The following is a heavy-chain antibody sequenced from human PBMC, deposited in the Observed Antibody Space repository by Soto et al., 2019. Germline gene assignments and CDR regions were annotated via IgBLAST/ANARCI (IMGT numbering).Heavy chain of an antibody. D-gene: IGHD3-3*01. Sequence: PGGSLRISCAASGFTFSSYGMHWVRQAPGKGLEWVAVIWYDGSNKYYADSVKGRFTISRDNSKNTLYLQMNSLRAEDTAVYYCARDINYDFWSGYPGSYYSYYGMDVWGQGTTVTVSS. CDR2: IWYDGSNK. V-gene: IGHV3-33*01. CDR3: ARDINYDFWSGYPGSYYSYYGMDV. CDR1: GFTFSSYG. J-gene: IGHJ6*02.